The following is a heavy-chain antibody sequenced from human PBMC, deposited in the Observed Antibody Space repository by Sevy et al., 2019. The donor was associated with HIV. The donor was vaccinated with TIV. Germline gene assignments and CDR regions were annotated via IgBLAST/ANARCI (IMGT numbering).Heavy chain of an antibody. V-gene: IGHV3-7*03. J-gene: IGHJ6*02. Sequence: GGSLRLSCAASGFTFSSYWMSWVRQAPGKGLEWVANIKQDGREKYYVDSLKGRFTISRDNAKNSLYLQMISLRAEDTAVYYCARQNGGYSSSSEYPSDYYGMDVWGQGTTVTVSS. CDR1: GFTFSSYW. D-gene: IGHD6-6*01. CDR2: IKQDGREK. CDR3: ARQNGGYSSSSEYPSDYYGMDV.